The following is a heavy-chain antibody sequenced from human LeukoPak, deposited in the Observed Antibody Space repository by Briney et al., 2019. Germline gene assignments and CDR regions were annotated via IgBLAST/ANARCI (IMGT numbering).Heavy chain of an antibody. CDR3: ARVMSSHRVVDY. CDR2: IKQHGSET. CDR1: GLTFSRYW. J-gene: IGHJ4*02. V-gene: IGHV3-7*01. D-gene: IGHD3-16*01. Sequence: PGGPLRLSCAASGLTFSRYWKSWVPQAPGEGVEWVANIKQHGSETYYVDSVKCRFTISRDNAKNSLYLQMNSLRADDTAVYYGARVMSSHRVVDYWGQGTLVTVSS.